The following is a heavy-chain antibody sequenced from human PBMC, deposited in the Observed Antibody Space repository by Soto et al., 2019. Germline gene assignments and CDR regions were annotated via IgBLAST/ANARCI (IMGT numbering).Heavy chain of an antibody. D-gene: IGHD6-6*01. J-gene: IGHJ4*02. Sequence: SETLSLTSTVSGGYIGGYYWSWIRQPPGKGLEWIGYISYSGSPNYNPSLRSRVTISVDTSQNQFSLKLTSVTAADTAVYYCARGGRSSSKTVFDYWGQGTLVTVSS. CDR2: ISYSGSP. V-gene: IGHV4-59*01. CDR3: ARGGRSSSKTVFDY. CDR1: GGYIGGYY.